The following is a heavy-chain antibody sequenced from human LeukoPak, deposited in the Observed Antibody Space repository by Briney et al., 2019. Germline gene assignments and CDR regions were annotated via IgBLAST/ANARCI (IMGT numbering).Heavy chain of an antibody. CDR1: GFTVSSNY. D-gene: IGHD1-14*01. CDR3: ARDPTRTYYYYYGMDV. CDR2: IYSGGST. Sequence: GGSLRLSCAASGFTVSSNYMSWVRQAPGKGLEWVSVIYSGGSTYYADSVKGRFTISRDNSKNTLYLQMNSLRAEDTAVYYCARDPTRTYYYYYGMDVWGQGTTVTVSS. V-gene: IGHV3-53*05. J-gene: IGHJ6*02.